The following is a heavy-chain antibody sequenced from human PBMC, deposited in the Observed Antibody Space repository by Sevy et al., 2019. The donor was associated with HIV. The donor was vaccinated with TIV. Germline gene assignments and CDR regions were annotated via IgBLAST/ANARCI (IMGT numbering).Heavy chain of an antibody. CDR2: IWDDGRNE. CDR1: GFTFSTYG. V-gene: IGHV3-33*06. CDR3: AKGWGGSGSYPLRNGLDV. J-gene: IGHJ6*04. D-gene: IGHD3-10*01. Sequence: GGSLRLSCAASGFTFSTYGMHWVRQAPGKGLEWVAAIWDDGRNEHYVDSVKGRFTISRDNSKNTLHLQMNSLRAEDTGIYYCAKGWGGSGSYPLRNGLDVWGKGTTVTVSS.